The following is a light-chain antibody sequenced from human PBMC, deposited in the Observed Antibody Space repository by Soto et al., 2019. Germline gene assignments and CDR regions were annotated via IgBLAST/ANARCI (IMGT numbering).Light chain of an antibody. CDR1: QSVSSNY. CDR2: AAS. V-gene: IGKV3-20*01. Sequence: EIVLTQSPGTLSLSPGERATLSCRASQSVSSNYLAWYQQKPGQAPRLLIYAASSRATGIPDRFSGSGSGTDFTLTIRRLEPEDFAVYYCQQYGSSYPWTFGQGTKVDSK. CDR3: QQYGSSYPWT. J-gene: IGKJ1*01.